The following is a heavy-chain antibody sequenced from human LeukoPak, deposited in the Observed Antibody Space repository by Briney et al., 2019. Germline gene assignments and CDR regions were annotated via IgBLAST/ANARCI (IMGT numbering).Heavy chain of an antibody. CDR3: AKDRIRNWFDP. CDR1: GFTFSSYA. V-gene: IGHV3-23*01. J-gene: IGHJ5*02. Sequence: GGSLRLSCAASGFTFSSYAMSWVRQAPGRGLEWVSAISGSGGSTYYADSVKGRFTISRDNSKNTLYLQMNSLRTEDTAVYYCAKDRIRNWFDPWGQGTLVTVSS. CDR2: ISGSGGST. D-gene: IGHD2/OR15-2a*01.